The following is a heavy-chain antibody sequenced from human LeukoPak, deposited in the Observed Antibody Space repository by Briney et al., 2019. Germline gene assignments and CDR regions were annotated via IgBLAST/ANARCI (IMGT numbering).Heavy chain of an antibody. Sequence: SETLSLTCTVSGGSISSYYWSWIRQPAGKGLEGIGRIYTSGSTNYNPSLKSRVTMSVDTYQNQFSLKLSYVTAADTAVYYCARDLSYYDSSGSIFDYWGQGTLVTVSS. D-gene: IGHD3-22*01. CDR2: IYTSGST. CDR1: GGSISSYY. V-gene: IGHV4-4*07. J-gene: IGHJ4*02. CDR3: ARDLSYYDSSGSIFDY.